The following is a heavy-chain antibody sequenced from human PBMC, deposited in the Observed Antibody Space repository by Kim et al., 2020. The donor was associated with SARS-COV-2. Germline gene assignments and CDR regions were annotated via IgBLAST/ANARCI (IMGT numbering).Heavy chain of an antibody. Sequence: GESLKISCRGSGYSFTSYWISWVRQMPGKGLEWMGRIDPSDSYTNYSPSFQGHVTISADKSISTAYLQWSSLKASDTAMYYCARRIAVAADDAFDIWGQGTMVTVSS. CDR3: ARRIAVAADDAFDI. CDR1: GYSFTSYW. V-gene: IGHV5-10-1*01. CDR2: IDPSDSYT. J-gene: IGHJ3*02. D-gene: IGHD6-19*01.